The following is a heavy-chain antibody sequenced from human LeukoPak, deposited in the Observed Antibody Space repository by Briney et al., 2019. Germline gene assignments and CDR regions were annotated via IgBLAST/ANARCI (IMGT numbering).Heavy chain of an antibody. CDR1: GFTVSSNY. CDR3: AIHGSGSYTYFDY. CDR2: IYSGGST. D-gene: IGHD3-10*01. V-gene: IGHV3-66*01. J-gene: IGHJ4*02. Sequence: GGSLRLSCAASGFTVSSNYMSWVRQAPGKGLEWVSVIYSGGSTYYADSVKGRFTISRDNSKNTLYLQMNSLRAEDTAVYYCAIHGSGSYTYFDYWGQGTLVTVSS.